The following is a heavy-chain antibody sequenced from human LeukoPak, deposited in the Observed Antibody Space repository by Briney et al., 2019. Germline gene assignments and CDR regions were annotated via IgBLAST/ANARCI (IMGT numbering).Heavy chain of an antibody. Sequence: ASVKVSCKASGYTFTSYGISWVRQAPGQGLEWMGWISAYNGNTNYAQKLQGRVTMTTDTSTSTAYMELRSLRSDDTAVYYCAAVNYYDSSGYYDDRDAFDIWGQGTMVTVSS. CDR2: ISAYNGNT. CDR3: AAVNYYDSSGYYDDRDAFDI. CDR1: GYTFTSYG. D-gene: IGHD3-22*01. J-gene: IGHJ3*02. V-gene: IGHV1-18*01.